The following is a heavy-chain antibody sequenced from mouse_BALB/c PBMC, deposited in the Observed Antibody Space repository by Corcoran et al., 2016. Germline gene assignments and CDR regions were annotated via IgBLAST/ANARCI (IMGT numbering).Heavy chain of an antibody. CDR2: INPYNGGT. CDR1: GYSFTGYT. Sequence: EVQLQQSGPELVKPGASMKISCKASGYSFTGYTMNWVKQSHGKNLEWIGLINPYNGGTSYNQKFKGNATLTVDKSSSTAYMELLSLTSEDSAVYYCARSGYRYDGYYYAMDYWGQGTSVTVSS. CDR3: ARSGYRYDGYYYAMDY. D-gene: IGHD2-14*01. V-gene: IGHV1-18*01. J-gene: IGHJ4*01.